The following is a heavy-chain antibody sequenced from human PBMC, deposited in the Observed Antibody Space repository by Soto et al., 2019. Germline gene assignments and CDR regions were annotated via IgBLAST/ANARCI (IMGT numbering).Heavy chain of an antibody. D-gene: IGHD2-15*01. Sequence: EVRLVESVGGLIQPGGSLRLYCAASEFTVSSKYMTWLRQAPGKGLEWLLILWSAGLTYYADSVKGRFTISRDNSKNTLYLQMKSLKAEDSVVYYGARELPPDLWGQGTLVTVSS. CDR3: ARELPPDL. CDR2: LWSAGLT. J-gene: IGHJ5*02. CDR1: EFTVSSKY. V-gene: IGHV3-53*01.